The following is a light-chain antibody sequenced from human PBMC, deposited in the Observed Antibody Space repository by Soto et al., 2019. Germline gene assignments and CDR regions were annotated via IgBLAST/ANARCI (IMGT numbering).Light chain of an antibody. CDR1: QSISSSF. CDR3: QQRSN. Sequence: EIVLTQSPGILSLSPGERASLSCGASQSISSSFLAWYQQKPGQAPRLLIYDASNRATGIPARFSGSGSGTDFTLTISSLEPEDFAVYYCQQRSNFGQGTRLEI. CDR2: DAS. V-gene: IGKV3D-20*02. J-gene: IGKJ5*01.